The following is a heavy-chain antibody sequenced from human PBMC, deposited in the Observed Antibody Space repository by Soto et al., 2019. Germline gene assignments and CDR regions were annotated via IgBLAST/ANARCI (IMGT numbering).Heavy chain of an antibody. CDR1: GYTLTELS. D-gene: IGHD3-10*01. CDR2: INPILSMS. CDR3: ATSYGSGYRAFDS. Sequence: SVKVSCKVSGYTLTELSMHWVRQAPGLGLEWVGRINPILSMSNYAQKFQGRVTMTADKSTNTAYMELRSLRSEDTAMYFCATSYGSGYRAFDSWGQGALVTVSS. V-gene: IGHV1-69*02. J-gene: IGHJ4*02.